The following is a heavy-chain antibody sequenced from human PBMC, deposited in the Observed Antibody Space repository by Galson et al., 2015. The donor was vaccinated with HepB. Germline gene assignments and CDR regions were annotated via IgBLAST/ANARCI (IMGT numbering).Heavy chain of an antibody. CDR1: GFTFSSYA. Sequence: SLRLSCAASGFTFSSYAMSWVRQAPGKGLEWVSAISGSGGSTYYADSVKGRFTISRDNSKNTLYLQMNSLRAEDTAVYYCAKGNVLRFLEWLLPGEYYFDYWGQGTLVTVSS. CDR3: AKGNVLRFLEWLLPGEYYFDY. J-gene: IGHJ4*02. V-gene: IGHV3-23*01. CDR2: ISGSGGST. D-gene: IGHD3-3*01.